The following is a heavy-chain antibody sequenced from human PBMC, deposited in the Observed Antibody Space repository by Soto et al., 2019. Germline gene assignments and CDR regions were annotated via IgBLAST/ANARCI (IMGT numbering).Heavy chain of an antibody. Sequence: SETLSLTCTVSGGSISSYYWSWIRQPPGKGLEWIGYIYYSGSTNYNPSLKSRVTISVDTSKNQFFLKLSSVTAADTAVYYCARVNYGYYYYYYYMDVWGKGTTVTVSS. CDR1: GGSISSYY. CDR2: IYYSGST. D-gene: IGHD1-7*01. CDR3: ARVNYGYYYYYYYMDV. J-gene: IGHJ6*03. V-gene: IGHV4-59*01.